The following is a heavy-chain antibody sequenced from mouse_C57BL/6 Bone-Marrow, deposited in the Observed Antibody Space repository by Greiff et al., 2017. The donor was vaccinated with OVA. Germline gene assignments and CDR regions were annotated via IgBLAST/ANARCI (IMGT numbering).Heavy chain of an antibody. V-gene: IGHV14-3*01. CDR1: GFNIQNTY. Sequence: EVQLQQSVAELVRPGASVKLSCTASGFNIQNTYMHWVKQRPEQGLEWIGRIDPANGNTKYAPKFQGKATITADTSSNTAYLQLSSLTSDDTAIYYCARDYSGISPLWYCDVWGTGTTVTVSS. D-gene: IGHD1-1*01. CDR3: ARDYSGISPLWYCDV. J-gene: IGHJ1*03. CDR2: IDPANGNT.